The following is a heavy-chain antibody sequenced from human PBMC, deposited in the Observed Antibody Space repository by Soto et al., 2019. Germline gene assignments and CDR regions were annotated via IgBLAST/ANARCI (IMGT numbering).Heavy chain of an antibody. Sequence: GGSLRLSCAASGFTFSSYAMSWVRQAPGKGLEWVSAISGSGGSTYYADSVKGRFTISRDNSKNTLYLQMNSLRAEETAVYYCAKQYYYDSSGYYAPQRHDAFDIWGKGTMVTVSS. CDR3: AKQYYYDSSGYYAPQRHDAFDI. CDR2: ISGSGGST. V-gene: IGHV3-23*01. CDR1: GFTFSSYA. D-gene: IGHD3-22*01. J-gene: IGHJ3*02.